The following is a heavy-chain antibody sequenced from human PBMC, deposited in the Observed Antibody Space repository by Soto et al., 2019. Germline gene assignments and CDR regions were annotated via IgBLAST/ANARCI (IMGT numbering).Heavy chain of an antibody. V-gene: IGHV1-46*01. D-gene: IGHD6-19*01. CDR1: GYTFTNYY. Sequence: ASVKVSCKASGYTFTNYYMHWVRQAPGQGLEWVGVINPTGGYARYAQRLQGRVTVTTDTSTSTVTMELSSLKSEDTAMYYCVRPPEAYSSGWYVYWGQ. J-gene: IGHJ5*01. CDR2: INPTGGYA. CDR3: VRPPEAYSSGWYVY.